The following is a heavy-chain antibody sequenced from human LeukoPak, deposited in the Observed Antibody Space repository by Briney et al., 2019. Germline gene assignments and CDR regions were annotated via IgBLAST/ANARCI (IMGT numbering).Heavy chain of an antibody. CDR1: VFTLRIYE. D-gene: IGHD2-2*01. J-gene: IGHJ4*02. CDR3: ARDGSSTSGVGYFDY. V-gene: IGHV3-48*03. CDR2: ISSSSSTI. Sequence: GGSLRLSCAASVFTLRIYEMNWVRQAPGKGLEWDSYISSSSSTIYYADSVKGRFTISRDNAKNSLYLQMNSLRAEDTAVYYCARDGSSTSGVGYFDYWGQGTLVTVSS.